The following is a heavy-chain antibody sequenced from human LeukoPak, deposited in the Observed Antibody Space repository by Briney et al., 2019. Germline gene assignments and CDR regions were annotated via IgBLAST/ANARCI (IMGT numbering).Heavy chain of an antibody. CDR1: GFTFSSYG. CDR3: ANGATRN. V-gene: IGHV3-30*18. CDR2: ISYDGSNK. D-gene: IGHD1-26*01. Sequence: GRSLRLSCAASGFTFSSYGMHWVRQAPGKGLEWVAVISYDGSNKYYADSAKGRFTISRDNSKNTLYLQMNSLRAEDTAVYYCANGATRNWGQGTLVTVSS. J-gene: IGHJ4*02.